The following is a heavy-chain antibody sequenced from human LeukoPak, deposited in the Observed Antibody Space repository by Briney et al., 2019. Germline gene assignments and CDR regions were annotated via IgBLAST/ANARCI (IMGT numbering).Heavy chain of an antibody. CDR1: GFTFSSYA. D-gene: IGHD6-19*01. V-gene: IGHV3-21*01. CDR2: ISSSSSYI. J-gene: IGHJ6*02. Sequence: GGSLRLSCAASGFTFSSYAMSWVRQAPGKGLEWVSPISSSSSYIYYADSVKGRFTISRDNAKNSLYLQMNSLRAEDTAVYYCARDQYSSGWVTFYYYYGMDVWGQGTTVTVSS. CDR3: ARDQYSSGWVTFYYYYGMDV.